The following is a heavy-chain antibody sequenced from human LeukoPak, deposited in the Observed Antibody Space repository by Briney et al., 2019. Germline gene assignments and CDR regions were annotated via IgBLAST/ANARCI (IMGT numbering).Heavy chain of an antibody. CDR3: ARAHYYYYMDV. J-gene: IGHJ6*03. CDR2: IHPSDSDT. Sequence: GESLKISCXGSGYSFTSYWIAWVRQMPGKGLEWMGIIHPSDSDTRYSPSFQGQVTMSADRSINTAYLQWSSLEASDTAMYYCARAHYYYYMDVWGKGTTVTVSS. V-gene: IGHV5-51*01. CDR1: GYSFTSYW.